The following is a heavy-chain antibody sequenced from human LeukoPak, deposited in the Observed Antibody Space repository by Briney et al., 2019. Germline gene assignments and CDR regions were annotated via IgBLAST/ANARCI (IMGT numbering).Heavy chain of an antibody. CDR3: ARGYPSSYGSGSPVLDY. V-gene: IGHV3-13*01. CDR2: IGTAVNT. Sequence: GGSLRLSCAASGFTFSSYDMHWVRQVTGKGLEWVSTIGTAVNTYYPGSVKGRFTISRENAKNSLYLQMNSLRAGDTAVYYCARGYPSSYGSGSPVLDYWGQGTLVTVSS. D-gene: IGHD3-10*01. CDR1: GFTFSSYD. J-gene: IGHJ4*02.